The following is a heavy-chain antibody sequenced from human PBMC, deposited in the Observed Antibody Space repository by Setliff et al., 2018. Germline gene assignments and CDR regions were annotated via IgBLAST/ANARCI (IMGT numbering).Heavy chain of an antibody. CDR3: VPGRGS. CDR2: IYSGDRST. V-gene: IGHV3-23*03. D-gene: IGHD6-25*01. J-gene: IGHJ5*02. Sequence: QTGGSLRLSCAGSGFAFSSYAMSWVRQAPGKGLEWVSTIYSGDRSTFYTDSVKGRFTIFRDGSKNTLFLHMTSLRAEDTAVFYCVPGRGSWGQGALVTVSS. CDR1: GFAFSSYA.